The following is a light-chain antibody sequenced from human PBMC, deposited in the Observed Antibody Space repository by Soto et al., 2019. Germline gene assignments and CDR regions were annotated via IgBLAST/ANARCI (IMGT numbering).Light chain of an antibody. CDR3: QQHNTWPRT. V-gene: IGKV3-15*01. CDR2: AAS. CDR1: QSISSN. J-gene: IGKJ1*01. Sequence: EIEMTQSPASLSVSPGERATLSCRASQSISSNLAWYQQKPGQAPRLLIYAASTRHTGIPARFSGSGSGTEFTLTISSLQSEDFAVYYCQQHNTWPRTFGQGTKVDIK.